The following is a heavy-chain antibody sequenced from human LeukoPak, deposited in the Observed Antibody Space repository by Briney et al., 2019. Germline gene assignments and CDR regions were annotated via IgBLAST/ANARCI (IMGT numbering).Heavy chain of an antibody. D-gene: IGHD3-22*01. CDR1: GYTLSSYG. CDR3: ARVYGNYYDSSRYYYFDY. Sequence: ASVKVSCKASGYTLSSYGITWARQAPGQGLEWVGWTTSYNADANYAQKFQGRVTMTTDTSTSTAYMDLRSLRSDDTAVYYCARVYGNYYDSSRYYYFDYWGQGTLVTVS. V-gene: IGHV1-18*01. J-gene: IGHJ4*02. CDR2: TTSYNADA.